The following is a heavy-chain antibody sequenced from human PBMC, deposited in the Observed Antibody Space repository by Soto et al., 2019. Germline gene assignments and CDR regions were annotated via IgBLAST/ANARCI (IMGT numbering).Heavy chain of an antibody. D-gene: IGHD3-16*01. V-gene: IGHV1-18*01. J-gene: IGHJ4*02. CDR1: GYTFTSYG. CDR2: ISAYNGNT. Sequence: ASVKVSCKASGYTFTSYGISWVRQAPGQGLEWMGWISAYNGNTNYAQKLQGRVTMTTDTSTSTAYMELRSLRSDDTAVYYCARSAITFGGVIGFDYWGQGTLVTVSS. CDR3: ARSAITFGGVIGFDY.